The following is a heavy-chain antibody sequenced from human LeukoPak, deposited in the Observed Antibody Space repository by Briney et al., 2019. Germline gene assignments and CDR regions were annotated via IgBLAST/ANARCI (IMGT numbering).Heavy chain of an antibody. CDR2: IFYSGTT. D-gene: IGHD2-15*01. CDR3: ARTYCSGGSCHFDY. V-gene: IGHV4-59*08. CDR1: GGSLSGYY. J-gene: IGHJ4*02. Sequence: PSETLSLTCAVSGGSLSGYYWTWIRQPPGKGLEWVGYIFYSGTTDSNPSLKSRVTISVDTSKNQFSLKLSSVTAADTAVYYCARTYCSGGSCHFDYWGQGTLVTVSS.